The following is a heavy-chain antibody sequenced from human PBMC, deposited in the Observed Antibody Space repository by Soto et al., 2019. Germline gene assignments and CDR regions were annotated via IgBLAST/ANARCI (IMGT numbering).Heavy chain of an antibody. Sequence: GGSLRLSCAASEFSFSSYAMHWIRQAPGKGLEWVAVISFDGNIIHYADSVKGRFIISRDNSKNTLYLQMHCLSGEDTAVYYCARTFDTITYYFDYWGQGTLVTVSS. CDR2: ISFDGNII. CDR1: EFSFSSYA. CDR3: ARTFDTITYYFDY. J-gene: IGHJ4*02. D-gene: IGHD3-9*01. V-gene: IGHV3-30-3*01.